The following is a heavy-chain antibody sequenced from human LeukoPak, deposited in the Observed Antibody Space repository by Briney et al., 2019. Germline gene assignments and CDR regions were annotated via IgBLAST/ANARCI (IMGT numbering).Heavy chain of an antibody. V-gene: IGHV4-34*01. D-gene: IGHD3-10*01. CDR1: GNSFGDYY. CDR2: INHSGST. CDR3: ARGFYYYGSGSYNWSYYYYYYMDV. Sequence: PSETLSLTCTVSGNSFGDYYWSWIRQPPGKGLEWIGEINHSGSTNYNPSLKSRVTISVDTSKNQFSLKLSSVTAADTAVYYCARGFYYYGSGSYNWSYYYYYYMDVWGKGTTVTVSS. J-gene: IGHJ6*03.